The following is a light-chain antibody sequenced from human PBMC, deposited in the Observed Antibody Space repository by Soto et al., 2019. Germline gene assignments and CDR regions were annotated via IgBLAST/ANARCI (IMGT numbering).Light chain of an antibody. J-gene: IGLJ1*01. CDR1: SSDVGAYDY. CDR3: SLYTSSDTLYV. CDR2: VVS. Sequence: QSALTQPASVSGSPGQSITISCTGTSSDVGAYDYVSWYQQHPDKAPKLIIYVVSNRPSGVSNRFSGSKYGNTASLTISGLQAEDEADYYCSLYTSSDTLYVFGTGTKLTVL. V-gene: IGLV2-14*01.